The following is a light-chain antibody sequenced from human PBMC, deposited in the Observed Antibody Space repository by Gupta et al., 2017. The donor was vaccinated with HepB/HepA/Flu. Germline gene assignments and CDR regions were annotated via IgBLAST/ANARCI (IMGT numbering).Light chain of an antibody. Sequence: QAVVTQEPSLTVSPGGTVTLTRGSTTGTVTGGHYPYWFQQRPGQVPRTLIHDTDKKPSWTPARFSGSLLGGKAALTISGAQPEDEAEYYCSLYFSGVLIFGGGTKLTVL. CDR1: TGTVTGGHY. CDR2: DTD. CDR3: SLYFSGVLI. J-gene: IGLJ2*01. V-gene: IGLV7-46*01.